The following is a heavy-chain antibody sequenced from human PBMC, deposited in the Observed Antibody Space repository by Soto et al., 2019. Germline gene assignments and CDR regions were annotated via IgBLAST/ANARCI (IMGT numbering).Heavy chain of an antibody. CDR2: VSAYNRNS. CDR1: GYTFRNYG. V-gene: IGHV1-18*01. J-gene: IGHJ4*02. Sequence: QVQLVQSGSEVKKPGASVRVTCKASGYTFRNYGISWAREAPGQGLEWMGWVSAYNRNSNYAQKFEDRVIMTADTATSTAYLELRGLRSDDTAIYYCARDRQWEPLLYWGQGTLVTVSS. CDR3: ARDRQWEPLLY. D-gene: IGHD1-26*01.